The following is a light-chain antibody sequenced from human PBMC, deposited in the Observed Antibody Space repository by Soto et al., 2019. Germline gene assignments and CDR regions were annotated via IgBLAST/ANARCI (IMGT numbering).Light chain of an antibody. Sequence: QPVLTQPPSVSGAPGQRVTISCTGSSSNIGAGYDVHWYQQLPGTAPKLLIYANNNRPSGVPDRFSGSKSGTSASLAITGLQAEDEADYYCQSYDSSLGVFGTGTKVTVL. CDR2: ANN. J-gene: IGLJ1*01. CDR1: SSNIGAGYD. CDR3: QSYDSSLGV. V-gene: IGLV1-40*01.